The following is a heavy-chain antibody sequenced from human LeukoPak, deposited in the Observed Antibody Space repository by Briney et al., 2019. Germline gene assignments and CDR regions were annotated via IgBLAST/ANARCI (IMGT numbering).Heavy chain of an antibody. D-gene: IGHD6-6*01. CDR3: ARGRRAARPFDY. V-gene: IGHV4-39*07. CDR2: IYYSGST. J-gene: IGHJ4*02. CDR1: GGSISSSSYY. Sequence: PSETLSLTCTVSGGSISSSSYYWGWIRQPPGKGLEWIGSIYYSGSTYYNPSLKSRVTISVDTSKNQFSLKLSSVTAADTAVYYCARGRRAARPFDYWGQGTLVTVSS.